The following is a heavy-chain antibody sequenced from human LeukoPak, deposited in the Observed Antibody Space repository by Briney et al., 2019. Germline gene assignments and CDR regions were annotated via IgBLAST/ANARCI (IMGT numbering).Heavy chain of an antibody. D-gene: IGHD3-9*01. CDR2: IYSGGST. J-gene: IGHJ6*02. CDR3: ASPQGYYDILTGYRNYYYYGMDV. Sequence: PGGSLRLSCAASGFTVSSNYMSWVRQAPGKGLEWVSVIYSGGSTYYADSVKGRFTISRDNSKNTLYLQMNSLRAEDTAVYYCASPQGYYDILTGYRNYYYYGMDVWGQGTTVTVSS. V-gene: IGHV3-66*01. CDR1: GFTVSSNY.